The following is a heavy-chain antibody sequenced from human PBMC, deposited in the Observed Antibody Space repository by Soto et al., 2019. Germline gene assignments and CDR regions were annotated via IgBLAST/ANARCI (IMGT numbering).Heavy chain of an antibody. J-gene: IGHJ6*02. V-gene: IGHV3-43*01. CDR2: ISWDGGST. D-gene: IGHD5-12*01. CDR3: AKDGASGYAGDYYSYGMDV. Sequence: GGSLRLSCAASGFTFDDYTMHWVRQAPGKGLEWVSLISWDGGSTYYADSVKGRFTISRDNSKNSLYLQMNSLRTEDTALYYCAKDGASGYAGDYYSYGMDVWGQGTTVTVSS. CDR1: GFTFDDYT.